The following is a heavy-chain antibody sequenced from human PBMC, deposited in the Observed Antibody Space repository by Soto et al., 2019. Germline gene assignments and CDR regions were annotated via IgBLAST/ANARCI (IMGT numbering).Heavy chain of an antibody. V-gene: IGHV3-23*01. D-gene: IGHD2-8*02. CDR3: AKSGPGFTGGYYYYYMVV. CDR2: ISGSSGST. J-gene: IGHJ6*03. CDR1: GFTFSSYA. Sequence: PGGSLRLSCAASGFTFSSYAMSWVRQAPGKGLEWVSAISGSSGSTYYADSVKGRFPISRDNSKNTLYLQMNSLRAEDTAVYYCAKSGPGFTGGYYYYYMVVWGKGTTVNVSS.